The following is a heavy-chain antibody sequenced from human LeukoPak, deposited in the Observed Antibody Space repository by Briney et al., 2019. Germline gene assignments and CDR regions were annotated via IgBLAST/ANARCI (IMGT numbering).Heavy chain of an antibody. D-gene: IGHD6-13*01. CDR3: ARHSFTKIAAANWFDP. J-gene: IGHJ5*02. Sequence: SETLSLTCTVFGGSLSSSSTSYWGWIRQPPGKGLEWIGSMNYGGTSHYNPSLKSRVTISVDTSKKHFSLKLSSVTAADTAVYFCARHSFTKIAAANWFDPWGQGTLVTVSS. CDR2: MNYGGTS. V-gene: IGHV4-39*01. CDR1: GGSLSSSSTSY.